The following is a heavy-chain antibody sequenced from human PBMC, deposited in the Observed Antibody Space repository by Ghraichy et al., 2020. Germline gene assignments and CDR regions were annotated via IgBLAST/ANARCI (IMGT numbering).Heavy chain of an antibody. V-gene: IGHV3-74*01. CDR1: GFTFSSYW. Sequence: GESLNISCAASGFTFSSYWMHWVRQAPGKGLVWVSRINSDGSSTSYADSVKGRFTISRDNAKNTLYLQMNSLRAEDTAVYYCARAREVEDIDYWGQRTLVTVSS. J-gene: IGHJ4*02. CDR3: ARAREVEDIDY. CDR2: INSDGSST.